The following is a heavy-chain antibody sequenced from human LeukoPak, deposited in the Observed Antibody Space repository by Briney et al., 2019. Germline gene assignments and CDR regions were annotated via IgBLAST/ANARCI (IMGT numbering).Heavy chain of an antibody. CDR1: RYIFTSYY. D-gene: IGHD3-10*01. V-gene: IGHV1-18*04. Sequence: GASVKVPFKASRYIFTSYYIHWVRQAPGQGLEWMGWISAYNGNTNYAQKLQGRVTMITDTSTSTAYMELRSLRSDDTAVYYCARSSGVIGAFDIWGQGTMVTVSS. CDR3: ARSSGVIGAFDI. J-gene: IGHJ3*02. CDR2: ISAYNGNT.